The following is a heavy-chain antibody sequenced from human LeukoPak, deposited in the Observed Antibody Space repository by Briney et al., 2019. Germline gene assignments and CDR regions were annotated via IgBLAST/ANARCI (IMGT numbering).Heavy chain of an antibody. V-gene: IGHV3-7*01. Sequence: GGSLRLSCAASGFTFSSYAMSWVRQAPGKGLEWVANIKQDGSEKYYVDSVKGRFTISRDNAKNSLYLQMNSLRAEDTAVYYCARGARGINYWGQGTLVTVSS. J-gene: IGHJ4*02. D-gene: IGHD3-16*01. CDR3: ARGARGINY. CDR1: GFTFSSYA. CDR2: IKQDGSEK.